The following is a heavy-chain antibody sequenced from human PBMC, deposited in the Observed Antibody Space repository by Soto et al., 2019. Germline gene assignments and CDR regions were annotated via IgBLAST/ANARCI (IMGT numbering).Heavy chain of an antibody. CDR2: IYPGDSDT. Sequence: PVEALKISCQGSGYSFTSYWIGWVRQMPGKGLELMVIIYPGDSDTRYSPSFQGQVTISADKSISTAYLQWSSLKASDTAMYYCARHGSRRGDDLQLFHXLGQVTLVTASX. D-gene: IGHD1-26*01. J-gene: IGHJ4*02. CDR3: ARHGSRRGDDLQLFHX. CDR1: GYSFTSYW. V-gene: IGHV5-51*01.